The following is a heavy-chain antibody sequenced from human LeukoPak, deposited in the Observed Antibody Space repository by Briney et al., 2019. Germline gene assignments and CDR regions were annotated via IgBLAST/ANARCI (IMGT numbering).Heavy chain of an antibody. CDR2: ISYDGSNK. CDR1: GFTFSSYG. CDR3: ASKIAVARPCY. V-gene: IGHV3-30*03. Sequence: GGSLRLSCAASGFTFSSYGMHWVRQAPGKGLEWVAVISYDGSNKYYADSVKGRFTISRDNSKNTLYLQMNSLRAEDTAVYYCASKIAVARPCYWGQGTLVTVSS. J-gene: IGHJ4*02. D-gene: IGHD6-19*01.